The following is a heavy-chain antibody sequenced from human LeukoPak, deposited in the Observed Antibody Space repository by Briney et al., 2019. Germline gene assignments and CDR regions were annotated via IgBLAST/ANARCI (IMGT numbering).Heavy chain of an antibody. CDR2: ISYDGSNK. CDR1: GFTFSSYG. V-gene: IGHV3-30*18. CDR3: AKEGVSAMVTWSWFDP. J-gene: IGHJ5*02. D-gene: IGHD5-18*01. Sequence: GGSLRLSCAASGFTFSSYGMHWVRQAPGKGLEWVAVISYDGSNKYYADSVKGRFTISRDNSKNTLYLQMNSLRAEDTAVYYCAKEGVSAMVTWSWFDPWGQGTLVTVSS.